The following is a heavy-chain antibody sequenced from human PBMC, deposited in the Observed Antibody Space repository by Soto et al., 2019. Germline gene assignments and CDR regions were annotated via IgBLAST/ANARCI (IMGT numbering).Heavy chain of an antibody. CDR1: GYTFTNYA. V-gene: IGHV1-3*01. D-gene: IGHD2-2*01. CDR3: ARGHLAVVPVASWFYYMDV. CDR2: INAGNGNT. Sequence: QVQLVQSGAEVEKPGASVKVSCKASGYTFTNYAVHWVRQGPGQRLEWMGWINAGNGNTRFSQNLQGRVTITRDTSARTVYMELSSLRSEDTAVYYCARGHLAVVPVASWFYYMDVWGKGTTVTVSS. J-gene: IGHJ6*03.